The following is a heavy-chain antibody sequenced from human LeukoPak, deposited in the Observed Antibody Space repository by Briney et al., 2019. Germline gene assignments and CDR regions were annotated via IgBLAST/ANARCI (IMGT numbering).Heavy chain of an antibody. CDR3: ARGGGVSSSVGFDY. Sequence: SQTLSLTCAISGDSVSSNSSAWNWIRQSPSRGLEWLGRTYYRSKWYNDYAVSVKSRITINPDTSKNQFSLQLNSVTPEDTAVYYCARGGGVSSSVGFDYWGQGTLVTVSS. CDR1: GDSVSSNSSA. J-gene: IGHJ4*02. D-gene: IGHD6-13*01. CDR2: TYYRSKWYN. V-gene: IGHV6-1*01.